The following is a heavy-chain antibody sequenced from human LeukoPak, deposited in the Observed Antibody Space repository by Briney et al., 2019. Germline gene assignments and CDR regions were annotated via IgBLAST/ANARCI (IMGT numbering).Heavy chain of an antibody. J-gene: IGHJ4*02. V-gene: IGHV3-21*01. CDR3: ARDRGGTGWFTFDY. CDR2: ISTSGSYM. CDR1: GFTFSAYS. D-gene: IGHD6-19*01. Sequence: PGGSLRLPCVASGFTFSAYSLNWVRQAPGRGLEWVSSISTSGSYMYYADSLKGRFTISRDNAKDTLFLEMSSLRAEDTAMYYCARDRGGTGWFTFDYWGQGTLVTVSS.